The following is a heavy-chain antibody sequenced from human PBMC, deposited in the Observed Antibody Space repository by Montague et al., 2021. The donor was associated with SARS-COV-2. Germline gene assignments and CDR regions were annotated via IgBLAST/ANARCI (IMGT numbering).Heavy chain of an antibody. V-gene: IGHV4-39*01. J-gene: IGHJ4*02. CDR3: ARVPNGRHDN. CDR1: GGSVSSDTHN. CDR2: IFYKGNT. Sequence: SEILSLTCTVSGGSVSSDTHNWAWIRQPPGKGLEWIASIFYKGNTYYNPSLRSRFTISINTSKNQFFLRVASVTAANTAVYYCARVPNGRHDNWGPGALVTVSS. D-gene: IGHD2-8*01.